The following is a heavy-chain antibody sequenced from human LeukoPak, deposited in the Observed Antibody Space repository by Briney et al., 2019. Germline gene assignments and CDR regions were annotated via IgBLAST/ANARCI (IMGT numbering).Heavy chain of an antibody. V-gene: IGHV1-46*01. CDR3: ARGAVVADYYYYYMDV. Sequence: GASVKVSCKASGYTFTSYYMHWVRQAPGQGLEWMGIINPSGGSTSYAQKFQGRVTMTRDMSTSTVYMELSSLRSEDTAVYYCARGAVVADYYYYYMDVWGKGTTVTVSS. D-gene: IGHD2-21*01. CDR1: GYTFTSYY. J-gene: IGHJ6*03. CDR2: INPSGGST.